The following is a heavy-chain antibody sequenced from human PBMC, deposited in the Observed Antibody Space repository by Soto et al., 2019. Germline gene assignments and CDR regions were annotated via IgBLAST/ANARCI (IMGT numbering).Heavy chain of an antibody. J-gene: IGHJ4*02. CDR3: TTWTSY. CDR2: INTKTDGGTT. Sequence: GGSLRLSCAASGFTFSNAWVSWVRQAPGKGLEWVGRINTKTDGGTTDYAASVKGRFTISRDDSKNTLYLQMNSLKSEDTAVYYCTTWTSYWGQGALVTVSS. V-gene: IGHV3-15*01. CDR1: GFTFSNAW.